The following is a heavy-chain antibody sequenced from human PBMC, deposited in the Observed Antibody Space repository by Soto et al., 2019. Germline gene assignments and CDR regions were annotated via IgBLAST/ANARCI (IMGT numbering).Heavy chain of an antibody. CDR1: GGSFTYT. V-gene: IGHV1-69*13. Sequence: SVKVSCKASGGSFTYTLSWVRQSPGQGLEWMGGIIPIFGTTNYAQKFQGRVTITADESTKTAYMELSTLRSEDTAVYYCARLHSHGTYGMDVWGQGTTVTVSS. J-gene: IGHJ6*02. D-gene: IGHD5-18*01. CDR2: IIPIFGTT. CDR3: ARLHSHGTYGMDV.